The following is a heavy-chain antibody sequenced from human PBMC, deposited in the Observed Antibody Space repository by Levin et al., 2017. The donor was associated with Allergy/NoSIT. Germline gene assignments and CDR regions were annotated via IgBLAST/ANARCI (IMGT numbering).Heavy chain of an antibody. CDR2: ITGDVGAT. D-gene: IGHD6-13*01. Sequence: GESLKISCVASGFTFRTYVMSWVRQAPGRGLEWVSSITGDVGATYYVDSAKGRFTIYRDNSKNTVYLQMNSLRDEDTAVYYCAKDSPYGTSWYGRGDYWGQGTLVTVSS. J-gene: IGHJ4*02. V-gene: IGHV3-23*01. CDR3: AKDSPYGTSWYGRGDY. CDR1: GFTFRTYV.